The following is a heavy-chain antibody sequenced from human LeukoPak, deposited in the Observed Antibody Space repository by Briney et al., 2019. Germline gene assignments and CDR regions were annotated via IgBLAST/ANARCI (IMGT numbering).Heavy chain of an antibody. CDR1: VFTLSRNY. D-gene: IGHD1-26*01. J-gene: IGHJ3*01. CDR3: ARGGRAGWSGSYEDSFDF. Sequence: VGSLRLSCVASVFTLSRNYMCWVRQAPGKGLEWGSVIFSGGLIYYADSVKGRLTISRDNTKNTLYLQMNSLRADDTAVYYCARGGRAGWSGSYEDSFDFWGQGTMVTVSS. V-gene: IGHV3-53*01. CDR2: IFSGGLI.